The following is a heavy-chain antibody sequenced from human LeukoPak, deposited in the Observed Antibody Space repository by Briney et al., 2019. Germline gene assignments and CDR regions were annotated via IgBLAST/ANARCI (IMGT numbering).Heavy chain of an antibody. J-gene: IGHJ3*02. CDR1: GYTFSKYG. CDR3: AREGYCGGGSCHPDDAFDI. CDR2: ISAYKGNT. V-gene: IGHV1-18*04. D-gene: IGHD2-15*01. Sequence: ASVKVSCEASGYTFSKYGVSWVRQAPGQGLEWMGWISAYKGNTNVAQKFQARVTMTTDTSTSTAYMDLKSLRSDDTAVYYCAREGYCGGGSCHPDDAFDIWGQGTMVTVSS.